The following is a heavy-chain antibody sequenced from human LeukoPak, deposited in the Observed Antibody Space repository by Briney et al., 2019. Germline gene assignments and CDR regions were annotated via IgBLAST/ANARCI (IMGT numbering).Heavy chain of an antibody. V-gene: IGHV3-53*05. D-gene: IGHD3-22*01. J-gene: IGHJ4*02. CDR2: IYSGGST. CDR1: GFTVSSNC. CDR3: AKVNYYESSGYYDY. Sequence: GGSLRLSCAASGFTVSSNCMSWVRQAPGKGLEWVSVIYSGGSTYYADSVKGRFTISRDNSKNTLFLQMNSLRAEDTAVYYCAKVNYYESSGYYDYWGQGTLVTVSS.